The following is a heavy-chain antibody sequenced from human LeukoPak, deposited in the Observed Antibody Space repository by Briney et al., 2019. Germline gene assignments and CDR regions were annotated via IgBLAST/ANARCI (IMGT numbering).Heavy chain of an antibody. Sequence: GGSLGLSCAASGFTFSSYSMSWIRQAPGKGLEWVSYISSSGSTIYYADSVKGRFTISRDNAKNSLYLQMNSLRAEDTAVYYCARDLNFWSGYYSVWFDPWGQGTLVTVSS. CDR3: ARDLNFWSGYYSVWFDP. CDR2: ISSSGSTI. D-gene: IGHD3-3*01. CDR1: GFTFSSYS. J-gene: IGHJ5*02. V-gene: IGHV3-48*04.